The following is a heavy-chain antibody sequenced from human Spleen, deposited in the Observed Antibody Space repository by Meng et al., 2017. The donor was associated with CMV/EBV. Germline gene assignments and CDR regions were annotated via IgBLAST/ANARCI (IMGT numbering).Heavy chain of an antibody. CDR1: GGSVSSGVYS. CDR2: SYYTGSS. V-gene: IGHV4-61*08. Sequence: SETLSLTCTVSGGSVSSGVYSWSWIRQPPGKELEWIGHSYYTGSSNYNPSLKSRVTISVDTSKNQFSLKLTSVTAADTAVYYCAREWLGPYYYDSSGYYFFDYWGQGTLVTVSS. D-gene: IGHD3-22*01. J-gene: IGHJ4*02. CDR3: AREWLGPYYYDSSGYYFFDY.